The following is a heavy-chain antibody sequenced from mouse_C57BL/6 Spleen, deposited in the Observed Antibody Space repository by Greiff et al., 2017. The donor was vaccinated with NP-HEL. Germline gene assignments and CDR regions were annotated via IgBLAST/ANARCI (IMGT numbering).Heavy chain of an antibody. CDR3: TRKGYRYDWFAY. CDR2: IYPGSGST. D-gene: IGHD2-14*01. V-gene: IGHV1S22*01. CDR1: GYTFTSYW. J-gene: IGHJ3*01. Sequence: LQQPGSELVRPGASVKLSCKASGYTFTSYWMHWVKQRPGQGLEWIGNIYPGSGSTNYDEKFKSKATLTVDTSSSTAYMQLSSLTSEDPAVYYCTRKGYRYDWFAYWGQGTLVTVSA.